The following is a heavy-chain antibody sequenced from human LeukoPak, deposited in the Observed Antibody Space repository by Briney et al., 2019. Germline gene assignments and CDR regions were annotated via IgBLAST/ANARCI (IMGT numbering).Heavy chain of an antibody. CDR1: GFTFSTYG. V-gene: IGHV3-30*18. J-gene: IGHJ5*02. D-gene: IGHD3-3*01. CDR3: AKDWRMFTIFGVLDP. Sequence: GRSLRLSCAASGFTFSTYGMHWVRQAPGKGLEWVAVISYDGSDKYYADSVKGRFTISRDNSKNTPYLQMNSLRAEDTAVYYCAKDWRMFTIFGVLDPWGQGTLVTVSS. CDR2: ISYDGSDK.